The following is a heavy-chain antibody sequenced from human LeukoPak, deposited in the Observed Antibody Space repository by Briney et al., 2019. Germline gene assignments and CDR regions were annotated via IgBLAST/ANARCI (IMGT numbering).Heavy chain of an antibody. J-gene: IGHJ4*02. Sequence: SETLSLTCTVSGGSISTYYWSWIRQPPGKGLDWIGSIYYTGSTNYNPSLKSRVTISVDTSKNQVSLKLSSVTAADTAVYYCARGGYVFDYWGQGTLVTVSS. D-gene: IGHD3-22*01. CDR3: ARGGYVFDY. V-gene: IGHV4-59*01. CDR1: GGSISTYY. CDR2: IYYTGST.